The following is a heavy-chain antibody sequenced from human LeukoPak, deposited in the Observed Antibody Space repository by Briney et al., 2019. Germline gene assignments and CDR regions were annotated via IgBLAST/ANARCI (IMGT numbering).Heavy chain of an antibody. Sequence: SETLSLTCAVSSYSISSDYYWNWIRQSPGKGLEWIGSIHHSGSTYYNPSLKSRVTVSVDTSKNQFSLRLSSVTAADTAVYYCARARTVTMIVGRGAFDIWGQGTMVTVSS. V-gene: IGHV4-38-2*01. CDR3: ARARTVTMIVGRGAFDI. CDR2: IHHSGST. CDR1: SYSISSDYY. D-gene: IGHD3-22*01. J-gene: IGHJ3*02.